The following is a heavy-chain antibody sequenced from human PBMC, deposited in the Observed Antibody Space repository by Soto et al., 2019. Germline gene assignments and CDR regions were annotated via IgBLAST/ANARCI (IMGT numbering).Heavy chain of an antibody. Sequence: QVQMGQSGAEVKEPGASEKVSCKASGYTFTSYGISWVRQAPGQGLEWMGWMSAYNGNTNYAQKLQGRVTMTRDTSTATAYMELRSLRSDDTAVYYCARDAVLGGSGILVVYSGQGTLVTVSS. CDR3: ARDAVLGGSGILVVY. V-gene: IGHV1-18*01. D-gene: IGHD3-10*01. CDR2: MSAYNGNT. CDR1: GYTFTSYG. J-gene: IGHJ4*02.